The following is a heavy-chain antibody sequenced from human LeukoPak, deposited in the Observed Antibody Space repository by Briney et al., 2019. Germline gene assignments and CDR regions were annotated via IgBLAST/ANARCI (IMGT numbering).Heavy chain of an antibody. V-gene: IGHV1-69*13. D-gene: IGHD2-2*01. Sequence: SVKVSCKASGGTFSSYAISWVRQAPGQGPEWMGGIIPIFGTANYAQKFQGRVTITADESTSTAYMELSSLRSEDTAVYYCARGPDIVVVPAAPYYYYYYVDVWGKGTTVTVSS. CDR2: IIPIFGTA. CDR1: GGTFSSYA. CDR3: ARGPDIVVVPAAPYYYYYYVDV. J-gene: IGHJ6*03.